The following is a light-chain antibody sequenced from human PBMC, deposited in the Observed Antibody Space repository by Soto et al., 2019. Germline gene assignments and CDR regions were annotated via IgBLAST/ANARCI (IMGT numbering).Light chain of an antibody. CDR1: SSDVGGYDY. CDR3: SSYAGSSTLYV. J-gene: IGLJ1*01. Sequence: QSVLTQPPSASGSPGQPVTISCTGTSSDVGGYDYVSWYQQYPGKAPKLMIYEVTKRPSGVPDRFSGSKSANTASLTVSGLQAEDEADYYCSSYAGSSTLYVFGTGTKLTVL. V-gene: IGLV2-8*01. CDR2: EVT.